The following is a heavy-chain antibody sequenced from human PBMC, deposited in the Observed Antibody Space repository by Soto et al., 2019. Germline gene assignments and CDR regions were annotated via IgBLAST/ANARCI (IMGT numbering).Heavy chain of an antibody. Sequence: EVQLLESGGGLVQPGGSLRLSCAASGFTFSSYAMSWVRQAPGKGLAWVSAISGSGGSTYYADSVKGRFTISRDNSKNTLYLQMNSLRAEDTAVYYCAKDRRGSSWYIPTLFDYWGQGTLVTVSS. CDR2: ISGSGGST. CDR3: AKDRRGSSWYIPTLFDY. D-gene: IGHD6-13*01. CDR1: GFTFSSYA. J-gene: IGHJ4*02. V-gene: IGHV3-23*01.